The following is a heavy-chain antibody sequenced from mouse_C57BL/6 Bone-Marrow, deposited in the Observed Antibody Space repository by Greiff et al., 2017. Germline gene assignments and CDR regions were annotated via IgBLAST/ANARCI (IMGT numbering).Heavy chain of an antibody. CDR3: ARKRGSDYAMDY. CDR2: IYPRSGNT. Sequence: QVQLQQSGAELARPGASVKLSCKASGYTFTSYGISWVKQRTGQGLEWIGEIYPRSGNTYYNEKFKGKATLTADKSSSTAYMELRSLTSEDSAVYFCARKRGSDYAMDYWGQGTSVTVSS. V-gene: IGHV1-81*01. CDR1: GYTFTSYG. J-gene: IGHJ4*01. D-gene: IGHD6-1*01.